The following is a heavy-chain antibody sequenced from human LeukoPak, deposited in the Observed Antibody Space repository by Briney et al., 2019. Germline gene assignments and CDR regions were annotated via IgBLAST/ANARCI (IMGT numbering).Heavy chain of an antibody. J-gene: IGHJ6*02. V-gene: IGHV3-30-3*01. D-gene: IGHD3-22*01. CDR1: GFTFSSYA. CDR3: ARDPMKWLDLRLPSYYGMDV. Sequence: GGSLRLSCAASGFTFSSYAMHWVRQAPGKGLEWVAVISYDGSNKYYADSVKGRFTISRDNSKNTLYLQMNSLRAEDMAVYYCARDPMKWLDLRLPSYYGMDVWGQGTTVTVSS. CDR2: ISYDGSNK.